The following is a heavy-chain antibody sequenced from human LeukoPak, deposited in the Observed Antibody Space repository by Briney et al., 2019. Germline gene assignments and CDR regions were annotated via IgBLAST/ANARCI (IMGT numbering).Heavy chain of an antibody. D-gene: IGHD3-3*01. CDR3: VRHEWNYYYYYVDV. Sequence: SETLSLTCTVSGGSISSSAHYWGWIRQPPGKGLEGIGSIYYRGSTYNNPSLKSRVTISVDTSKNQFSLKLASVTAADTAMYYCVRHEWNYYYYYVDVWGKGTTVTVSS. J-gene: IGHJ6*03. CDR1: GGSISSSAHY. V-gene: IGHV4-39*01. CDR2: IYYRGST.